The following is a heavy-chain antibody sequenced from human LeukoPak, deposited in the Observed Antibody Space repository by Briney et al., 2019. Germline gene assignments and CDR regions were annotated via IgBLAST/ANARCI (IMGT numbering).Heavy chain of an antibody. D-gene: IGHD3-10*01. CDR2: MYATGTT. CDR1: DTSINTYY. Sequence: PSETLSLICTVSDTSINTYYWSWIRQPAGKGLEWIGHMYATGTTNYNPSLKSRVSMSIDTSKNQISLNLRSVTAADTAVYYCAKVAKYFYGPETYFFFENWGQGTLVTVSS. J-gene: IGHJ4*02. CDR3: AKVAKYFYGPETYFFFEN. V-gene: IGHV4-4*07.